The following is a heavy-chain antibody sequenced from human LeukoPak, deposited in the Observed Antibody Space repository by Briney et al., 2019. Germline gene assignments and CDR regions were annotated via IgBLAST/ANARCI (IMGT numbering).Heavy chain of an antibody. CDR3: GRDLEGDTSGMGH. CDR1: GYSISSGYY. V-gene: IGHV4-38-2*02. J-gene: IGHJ4*02. Sequence: PSETLSLTCTVSGYSISSGYYWGWIRQPPGKGLEWIGSIYHSGSTYYNPSLKSRVTISVDTSKNQFSLKLRSVTAADTAVYYCGRDLEGDTSGMGHWGQGTLVTVSS. D-gene: IGHD1-26*01. CDR2: IYHSGST.